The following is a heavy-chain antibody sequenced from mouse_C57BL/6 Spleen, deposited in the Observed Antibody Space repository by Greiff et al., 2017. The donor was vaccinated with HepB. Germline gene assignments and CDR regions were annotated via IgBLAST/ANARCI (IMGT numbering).Heavy chain of an antibody. V-gene: IGHV1-59*01. CDR3: ARRGTTHYFDY. CDR2: IDPSDSYT. CDR1: GYTFTSYW. J-gene: IGHJ2*01. Sequence: VQLQQSGAELVRPGTSVKLSCKASGYTFTSYWMHWVKQRPGQGLEWIGVIDPSDSYTNYNQKFKGKATLTVDTSSSTAYMQLSSLTSEYSAVYYCARRGTTHYFDYWGQGTTLTVSS. D-gene: IGHD1-1*01.